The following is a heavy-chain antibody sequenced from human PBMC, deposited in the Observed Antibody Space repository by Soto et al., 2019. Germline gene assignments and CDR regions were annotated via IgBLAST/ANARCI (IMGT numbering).Heavy chain of an antibody. J-gene: IGHJ4*02. D-gene: IGHD2-2*01. CDR2: IYSGGST. CDR1: GFTVSSKY. V-gene: IGHV3-66*01. Sequence: GGSPRLTCAASGFTVSSKYMSWVRQAPGTGLEWVSVIYSGGSTYYADSVKGRFTISRDNSKNTLYLQMNSLRAEDTAVYYCASSLYLRRYYFDYWGQGTLVTVSS. CDR3: ASSLYLRRYYFDY.